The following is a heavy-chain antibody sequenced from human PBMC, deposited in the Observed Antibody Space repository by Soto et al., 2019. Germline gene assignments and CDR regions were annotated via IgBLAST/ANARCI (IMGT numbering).Heavy chain of an antibody. D-gene: IGHD2-15*01. CDR2: IYYSGST. J-gene: IGHJ4*02. CDR1: GGSISGYS. Sequence: SETLSLTCTVSGGSISGYSWSWIRQSPGKGLEWIGYIYYSGSTNYNPSPKSRVTISVDTSKNRFSLKLSSVTVADSAVYYCARAQAAYYFDYWGQGTVVTVSS. CDR3: ARAQAAYYFDY. V-gene: IGHV4-59*13.